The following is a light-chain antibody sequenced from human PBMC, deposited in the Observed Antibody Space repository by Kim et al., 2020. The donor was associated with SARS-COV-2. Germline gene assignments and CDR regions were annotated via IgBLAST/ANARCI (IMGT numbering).Light chain of an antibody. J-gene: IGLJ2*01. CDR2: GHN. Sequence: QSVLTQPPSVSGAAGQRVTISCTGSSSNIGAGYDVHWYQQLPGTAPKLLISGHNNRPSGVPDRFSGSKSDTSASLAITRLQAEDEADYYCQSYDSSLSGVVFGGGTQLTVL. CDR3: QSYDSSLSGVV. CDR1: SSNIGAGYD. V-gene: IGLV1-40*01.